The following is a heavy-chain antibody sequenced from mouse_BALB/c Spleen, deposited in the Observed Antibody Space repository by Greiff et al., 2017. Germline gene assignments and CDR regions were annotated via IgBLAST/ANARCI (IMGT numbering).Heavy chain of an antibody. J-gene: IGHJ3*01. CDR2: ISYSGST. CDR1: GDSITSGY. Sequence: EVHLVESGPSLVKPSQTLSLTCSVTGDSITSGYWNWIRKFPGNKLEYMGYISYSGSTYYNPSLKSRISITRDTSKNQYYLQLNSVTTEDTATYYCARPYGNYLAWFAYWGQGTLVTVSA. V-gene: IGHV3-8*02. CDR3: ARPYGNYLAWFAY. D-gene: IGHD2-1*01.